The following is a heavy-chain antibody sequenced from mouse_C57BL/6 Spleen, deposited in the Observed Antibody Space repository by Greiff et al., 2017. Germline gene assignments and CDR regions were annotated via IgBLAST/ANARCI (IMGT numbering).Heavy chain of an antibody. CDR2: INPGSGGT. V-gene: IGHV1-54*01. D-gene: IGHD1-1*01. Sequence: QVHVKQSGAELVRPGTSVKVSCKASGYAFTNYLIEWVKQRPGQGLEWIGVINPGSGGTNYNEKFKGKATLTADKSSSTAYMQLSSLTSEDSAVYFCARAGAITTVVARAMDYWGQGTSVTVSS. J-gene: IGHJ4*01. CDR1: GYAFTNYL. CDR3: ARAGAITTVVARAMDY.